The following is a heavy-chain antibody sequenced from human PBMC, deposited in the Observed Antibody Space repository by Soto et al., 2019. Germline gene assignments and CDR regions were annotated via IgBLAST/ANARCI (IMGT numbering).Heavy chain of an antibody. CDR3: AKEVSAGSGSYYKPTLWRYYYYGMDV. D-gene: IGHD3-10*01. CDR2: ISYDGSNK. CDR1: GFTFSSYG. V-gene: IGHV3-30*18. J-gene: IGHJ6*02. Sequence: PGGSLRLSCAASGFTFSSYGMHWVRQAPGKGLEWVAVISYDGSNKYYADSVKGRFTISRDNSKNTLYLQMNSLRAEDTAVYYCAKEVSAGSGSYYKPTLWRYYYYGMDVWGQGTTVTVSS.